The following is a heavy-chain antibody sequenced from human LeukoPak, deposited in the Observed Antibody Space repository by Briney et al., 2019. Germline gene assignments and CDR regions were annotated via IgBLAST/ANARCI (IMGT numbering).Heavy chain of an antibody. CDR3: ARDQGGVGY. J-gene: IGHJ4*02. Sequence: GGSLRLSCAASGFTFSSYAMSWVRQAPGKGLEWVSAISGSGGSTYYADSVKGRFTISRDNAKISLYLQMNSLRAEDTAVYYCARDQGGVGYWGQGTLVTVSS. CDR2: ISGSGGST. V-gene: IGHV3-23*01. CDR1: GFTFSSYA. D-gene: IGHD3-16*01.